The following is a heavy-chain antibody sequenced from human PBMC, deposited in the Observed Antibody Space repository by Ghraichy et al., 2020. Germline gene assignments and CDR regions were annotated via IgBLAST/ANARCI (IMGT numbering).Heavy chain of an antibody. CDR2: INQDGRER. D-gene: IGHD3-10*01. CDR1: GLIFSSYW. J-gene: IGHJ3*01. CDR3: SSGDTFDY. V-gene: IGHV3-7*03. Sequence: GGSLRLSCTASGLIFSSYWMTWVRQGPGKGLEWVANINQDGRERYYMGSVKGRFTISRDNAKNSLYLQINNLSAEYTAVYYCSSGDTFDYWGRGTMVTVSS.